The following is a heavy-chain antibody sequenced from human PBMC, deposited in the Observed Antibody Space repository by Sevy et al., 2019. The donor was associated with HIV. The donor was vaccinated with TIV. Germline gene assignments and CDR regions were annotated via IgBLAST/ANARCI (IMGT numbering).Heavy chain of an antibody. J-gene: IGHJ6*02. CDR3: AKTINSGGGVVPAANYYYYGLDV. V-gene: IGHV3-23*01. Sequence: GGSLRLSCAASGFTYNGYGMHWVRQAPGKGLEWVSAINGKGRSTHYADSVEGRLTISRDNSKNTLYLQMNSLRAEDTAGYYCAKTINSGGGVVPAANYYYYGLDVWGQGTMVTVSS. D-gene: IGHD2-2*01. CDR1: GFTYNGYG. CDR2: INGKGRST.